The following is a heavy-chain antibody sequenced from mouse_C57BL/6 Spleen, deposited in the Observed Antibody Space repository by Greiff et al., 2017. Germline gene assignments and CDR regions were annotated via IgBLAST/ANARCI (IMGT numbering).Heavy chain of an antibody. CDR1: GYTFTSYW. CDR3: AREATVVADWYFDV. CDR2: IYPGSGST. J-gene: IGHJ1*03. V-gene: IGHV1-55*01. Sequence: QVQLQQPGAELEKPGASVKMSCKASGYTFTSYWITWVKQRPGQGLEWIGDIYPGSGSTNYNEKFKSKATLTVDTSSSTAYMQLSSLTSEDSAVYYCAREATVVADWYFDVWGTGTTVTVSS. D-gene: IGHD1-1*01.